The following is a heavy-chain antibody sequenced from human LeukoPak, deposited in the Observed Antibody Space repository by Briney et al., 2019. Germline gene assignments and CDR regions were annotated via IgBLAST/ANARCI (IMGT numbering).Heavy chain of an antibody. J-gene: IGHJ3*02. Sequence: SETLSLTCTVSGASISSSYWSWIRQPPGKGLEWIGYIHYSGNTNYTPTLKNRLTMSVDTSKNQFSLKLSSVTAADTAVYHCVRGYYDSSGSSNTFDIWGQGTMVTVSS. V-gene: IGHV4-59*01. CDR3: VRGYYDSSGSSNTFDI. D-gene: IGHD3-22*01. CDR2: IHYSGNT. CDR1: GASISSSY.